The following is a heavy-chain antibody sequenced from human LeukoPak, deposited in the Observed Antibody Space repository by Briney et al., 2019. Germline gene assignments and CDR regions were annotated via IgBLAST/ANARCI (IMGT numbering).Heavy chain of an antibody. J-gene: IGHJ4*02. V-gene: IGHV3-72*01. CDR3: ARNYYDGSGFYNDY. Sequence: GGSLRLSCAASGFTLSDHYMDWVRQAPGKGLEWVGRTRNKVRSYTREYAASVQGRFTISRDDPKNSLYLQMNGLKTEDTAVYFCARNYYDGSGFYNDYWGQGTLVTVSA. CDR1: GFTLSDHY. CDR2: TRNKVRSYTR. D-gene: IGHD3-22*01.